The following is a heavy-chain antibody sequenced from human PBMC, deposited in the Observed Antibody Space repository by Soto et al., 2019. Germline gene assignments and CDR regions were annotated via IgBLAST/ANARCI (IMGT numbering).Heavy chain of an antibody. CDR2: ISGSGGST. D-gene: IGHD3-22*01. CDR1: GFTFSSYA. J-gene: IGHJ4*02. Sequence: GESLKISCAASGFTFSSYAMSWVRQAPGKGLEWVSAISGSGGSTYYADSVKGRFTISRDNSKNTLYLQMNSLRAEDTAVYYCAKALGTNYYDSSGYSNYFDYWGQGTLVTVSS. V-gene: IGHV3-23*01. CDR3: AKALGTNYYDSSGYSNYFDY.